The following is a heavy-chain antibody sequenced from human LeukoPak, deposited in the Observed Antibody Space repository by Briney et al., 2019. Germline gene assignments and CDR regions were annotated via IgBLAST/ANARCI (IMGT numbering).Heavy chain of an antibody. J-gene: IGHJ4*02. CDR3: ARGISSSYHRHFDY. CDR1: GFTFSSYE. CDR2: IRSIVTSI. V-gene: IGHV3-48*03. D-gene: IGHD6-13*01. Sequence: PGGSLRLSCAASGFTFSSYEMNWVRQAPGKGLEWVSLIRSIVTSIDYVDSVKGRFTISRDNAKNSLYLQMDSLRAEDTAVYYCARGISSSYHRHFDYWGQGIPVTVSS.